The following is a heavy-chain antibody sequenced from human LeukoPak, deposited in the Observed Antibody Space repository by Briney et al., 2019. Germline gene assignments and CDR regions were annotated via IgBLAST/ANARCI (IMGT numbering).Heavy chain of an antibody. CDR3: ARLRSGWDFDY. Sequence: GESLKISCKGSGYSFTTYWIGWVRQMPGKGLEWMGIISPGDSDTRYSPSFQGQVGISADKSISTAYLQWSSVKASDTAMYYCARLRSGWDFDYWGQGSLVTVSS. CDR1: GYSFTTYW. D-gene: IGHD6-19*01. V-gene: IGHV5-51*01. J-gene: IGHJ4*02. CDR2: ISPGDSDT.